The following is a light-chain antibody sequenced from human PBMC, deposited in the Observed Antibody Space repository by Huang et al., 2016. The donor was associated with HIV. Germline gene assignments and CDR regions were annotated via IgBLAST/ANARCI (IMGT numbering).Light chain of an antibody. J-gene: IGKJ3*01. V-gene: IGKV3-11*01. Sequence: ENVLTQSPATLSLSPGERATLSCRASQSVSRDLGWYQQKPCQVPRLLSYETSTRATGTPARFSGSGSGTDFTLTINSLEPEDFASYYCQERSNWPPMFTFGPGTRVDV. CDR2: ETS. CDR3: QERSNWPPMFT. CDR1: QSVSRD.